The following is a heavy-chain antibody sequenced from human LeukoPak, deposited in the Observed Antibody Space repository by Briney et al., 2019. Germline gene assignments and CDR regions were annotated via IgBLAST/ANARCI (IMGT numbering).Heavy chain of an antibody. CDR1: GFTFSTYN. V-gene: IGHV3-48*04. J-gene: IGHJ6*02. Sequence: GGSLRLSCVVSGFTFSTYNMDWVRQAPGKGLEWVSYINRGSSTIYYADSVKGRFTISRDNAKNSLYLQMNSLRAEDTAVYYCAREYYDSSGYYYVSGYYYYYGMDVWGQGTTVTVSS. CDR3: AREYYDSSGYYYVSGYYYYYGMDV. CDR2: INRGSSTI. D-gene: IGHD3-22*01.